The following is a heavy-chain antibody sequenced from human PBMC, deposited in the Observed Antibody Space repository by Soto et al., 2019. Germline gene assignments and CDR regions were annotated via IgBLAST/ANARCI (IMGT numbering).Heavy chain of an antibody. J-gene: IGHJ4*02. CDR3: ARRYGTVFDY. D-gene: IGHD6-13*01. CDR1: GGSISSYY. V-gene: IGHV4-59*01. CDR2: IYYSGST. Sequence: QVQLQESGPGLVKPSETLSLTCTVSGGSISSYYWSWIRQPPGKGLEWIGYIYYSGSTNYNPSLQSRVTLPVDTSKNQSSRKLSSVTAADTAVYYCARRYGTVFDYWGQGTLVTVSS.